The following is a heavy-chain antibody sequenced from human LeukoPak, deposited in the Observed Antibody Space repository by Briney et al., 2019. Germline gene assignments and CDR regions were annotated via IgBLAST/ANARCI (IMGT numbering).Heavy chain of an antibody. V-gene: IGHV1-2*02. D-gene: IGHD2-15*01. Sequence: ASVKVSCKGSGYTFTGYYVHWVRQAPGQGLEWMGWMNPNSGATHYAQKFQGRVTMTRDKSISIAYMELSRLRSDDTAVYYCARDHDIVVVVAAGAFDYWGQGTLVTVSS. J-gene: IGHJ4*02. CDR2: MNPNSGAT. CDR3: ARDHDIVVVVAAGAFDY. CDR1: GYTFTGYY.